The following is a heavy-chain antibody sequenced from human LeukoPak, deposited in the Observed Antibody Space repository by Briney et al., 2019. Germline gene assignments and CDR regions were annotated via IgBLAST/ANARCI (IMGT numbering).Heavy chain of an antibody. CDR2: IKSKTDGWTI. D-gene: IGHD3-10*01. CDR1: GFTFSNAW. V-gene: IGHV3-15*01. CDR3: TTALWFGDLFSSDY. J-gene: IGHJ4*02. Sequence: GGSLRLSCAASGFTFSNAWMHWVRQAPGKGLEWVGRIKSKTDGWTIDHAAPVKGRFTISRDDSKDTLNLQMNSLKTEDTAVYYCTTALWFGDLFSSDYWGQGTLVTVSS.